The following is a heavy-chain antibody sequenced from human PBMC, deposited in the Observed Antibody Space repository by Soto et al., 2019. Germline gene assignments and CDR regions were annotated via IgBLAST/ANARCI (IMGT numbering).Heavy chain of an antibody. CDR2: INPNSGGT. CDR3: ARGTRIVVVPAAIYYYYMDV. D-gene: IGHD2-2*01. V-gene: IGHV1-2*04. CDR1: GYTFTGYY. Sequence: QVQLVQSGAEVKKPGASVKVSCKASGYTFTGYYMHWVRQAPGQGLEWMGWINPNSGGTNYAQKFKGWVTMTRDTSISTAYMELSRLRSDDTAVYYCARGTRIVVVPAAIYYYYMDVWGKGTTVTVSS. J-gene: IGHJ6*03.